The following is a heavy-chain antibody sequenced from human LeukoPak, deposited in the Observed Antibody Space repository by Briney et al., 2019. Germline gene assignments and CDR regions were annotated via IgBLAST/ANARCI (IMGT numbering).Heavy chain of an antibody. Sequence: ASVKVSCKTSVYTYTSYSINWVLQAPGQGLEWIGWIITYNGDKQYAQKLQGRVTMTTDTSTSTAYMELRSLKSDDTAVYYCVRGILSDDTLTGPWGQGTLVTVS. V-gene: IGHV1-18*01. CDR1: VYTYTSYS. D-gene: IGHD3-9*01. CDR2: IITYNGDK. J-gene: IGHJ5*02. CDR3: VRGILSDDTLTGP.